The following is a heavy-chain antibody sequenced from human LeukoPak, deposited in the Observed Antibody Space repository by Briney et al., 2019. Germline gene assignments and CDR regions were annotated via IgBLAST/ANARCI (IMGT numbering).Heavy chain of an antibody. CDR2: ISSDLSTT. Sequence: GGSLRLSCAASGFTFSSYWMHWVRQAPGKGLVWVSHISSDLSTTRYAGSVKGRFTISRDNAKNTLYLQMNSLRAEDTAVYYCARAHLAVAGRTPDHWGPGTLVTVSS. D-gene: IGHD6-19*01. J-gene: IGHJ4*02. CDR1: GFTFSSYW. V-gene: IGHV3-74*01. CDR3: ARAHLAVAGRTPDH.